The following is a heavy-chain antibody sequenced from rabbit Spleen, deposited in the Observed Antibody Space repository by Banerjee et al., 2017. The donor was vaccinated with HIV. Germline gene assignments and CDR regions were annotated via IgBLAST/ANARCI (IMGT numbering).Heavy chain of an antibody. CDR2: IDSGSSGFT. Sequence: QEQLEESGGDLVKPEGSLTLTCTASGFSFSSSYWICWVRQAPGKGLEWIGCIDSGSSGFTYFASWAKGRFTISKTSSTTVTLQMTSLTAADTATYFCARDSGSSFSSYGMDLWGPGTLVTVS. D-gene: IGHD8-1*01. CDR1: GFSFSSSYW. V-gene: IGHV1S45*01. J-gene: IGHJ6*01. CDR3: ARDSGSSFSSYGMDL.